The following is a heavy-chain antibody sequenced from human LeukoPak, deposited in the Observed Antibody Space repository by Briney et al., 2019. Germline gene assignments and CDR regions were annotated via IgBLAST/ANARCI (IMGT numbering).Heavy chain of an antibody. J-gene: IGHJ4*02. D-gene: IGHD4-23*01. Sequence: PSETLSLPRKVSGGPLRGFYWSWIRQPPRKGLEWIGRIYTSGSTNYSASLKSRVTMSVDTSKNQFSLKLSTVAAANTAVYYCARLYGGKFDYWGQGTLVTVSS. CDR3: ARLYGGKFDY. CDR1: GGPLRGFY. V-gene: IGHV4-4*07. CDR2: IYTSGST.